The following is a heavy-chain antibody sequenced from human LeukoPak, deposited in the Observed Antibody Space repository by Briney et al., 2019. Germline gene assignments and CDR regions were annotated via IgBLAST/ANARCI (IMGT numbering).Heavy chain of an antibody. V-gene: IGHV1-69*13. J-gene: IGHJ4*02. Sequence: SVKVSCKASGGTFSSYAISWVRQAPGQGLEWMGGIIPIFGTANYAQKFQGRVTITADESTSTAYMELSSLRSEDTAVYYCATLRGYSSSWYFGYWGQGTLVTVSS. CDR1: GGTFSSYA. D-gene: IGHD6-13*01. CDR2: IIPIFGTA. CDR3: ATLRGYSSSWYFGY.